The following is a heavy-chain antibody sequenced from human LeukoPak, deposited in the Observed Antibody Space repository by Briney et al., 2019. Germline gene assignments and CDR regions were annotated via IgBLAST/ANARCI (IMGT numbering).Heavy chain of an antibody. CDR1: GGSFSGYY. V-gene: IGHV4-34*01. Sequence: SETLSLTCAVYGGSFSGYYWSWIRQPPGKGLEWIGEINHSGSTNYNPSLKSRVTISVDTSKNQFSLKLSSVTAADTSVYYCARQTGSGLFILPGGQGTLVTVSS. CDR2: INHSGST. J-gene: IGHJ4*02. D-gene: IGHD3/OR15-3a*01. CDR3: ARQTGSGLFILP.